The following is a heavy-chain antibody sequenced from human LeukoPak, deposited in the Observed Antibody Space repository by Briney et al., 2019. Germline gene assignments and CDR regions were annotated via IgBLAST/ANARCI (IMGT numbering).Heavy chain of an antibody. Sequence: GASVKVSCKASGYTFTSYDINWVRQATGQGLEWMGWMNPNSGNTGYAQKFQGRVTITRNTSISTAYMELSSLRSEDTAVYYCARGQKVGYSSSSWSVGFDYWGQGTLVTVSS. CDR2: MNPNSGNT. CDR3: ARGQKVGYSSSSWSVGFDY. V-gene: IGHV1-8*03. D-gene: IGHD6-6*01. CDR1: GYTFTSYD. J-gene: IGHJ4*02.